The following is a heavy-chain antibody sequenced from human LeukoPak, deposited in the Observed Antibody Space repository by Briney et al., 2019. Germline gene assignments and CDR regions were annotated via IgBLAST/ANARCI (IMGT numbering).Heavy chain of an antibody. D-gene: IGHD3-16*01. Sequence: GGSLRLSCAASGFTFSSYWMSWVRQAPGKGLEWVAHINQDGSEKYYVDSVKGRFTISRDNAKNSLYLQMNSLRAENTAVYYWGREVNYDYGWGGGVDYWGQGTLVTVSS. CDR1: GFTFSSYW. CDR2: INQDGSEK. J-gene: IGHJ4*02. CDR3: GREVNYDYGWGGGVDY. V-gene: IGHV3-7*01.